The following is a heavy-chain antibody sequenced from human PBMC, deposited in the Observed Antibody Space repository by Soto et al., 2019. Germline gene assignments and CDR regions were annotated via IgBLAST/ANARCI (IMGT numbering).Heavy chain of an antibody. V-gene: IGHV4-61*01. Sequence: QVHLQESGPGLVKSSETLSLSCTVSGDSVTRTSFYWTWVRQSPGGGLEWIGEISDKGRTSYSLSLNRRLTRSLDSSRNEFSLSLTSAIVDDTAVYYCARQKGSGWYYYDSWGRGSLVTVSS. D-gene: IGHD6-19*01. CDR2: ISDKGRT. J-gene: IGHJ4*02. CDR1: GDSVTRTSFY. CDR3: ARQKGSGWYYYDS.